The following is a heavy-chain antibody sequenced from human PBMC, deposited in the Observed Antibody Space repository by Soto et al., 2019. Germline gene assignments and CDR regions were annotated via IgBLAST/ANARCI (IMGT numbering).Heavy chain of an antibody. J-gene: IGHJ6*02. D-gene: IGHD2-15*01. V-gene: IGHV1-46*01. CDR2: INPSGGST. Sequence: AASVKVSCKASGYTFTSYYMHWVRQAPGQGLEWMGIINPSGGSTSYAQKFQGRVTMTRDTSTSTVYMELSSLRSEDTAVYYCARVGGYCSGGSCYGYGMDVWGQGTTVTVSS. CDR3: ARVGGYCSGGSCYGYGMDV. CDR1: GYTFTSYY.